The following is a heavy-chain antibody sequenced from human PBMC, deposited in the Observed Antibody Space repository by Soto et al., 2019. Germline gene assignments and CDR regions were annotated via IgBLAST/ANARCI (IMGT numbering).Heavy chain of an antibody. CDR2: IYYTGTT. D-gene: IGHD5-18*01. CDR1: GGSLSGYF. V-gene: IGHV4-59*08. Sequence: PSETLSLTCTVSGGSLSGYFWAWIRQPPGKGLEYIGYIYYTGTTNYNPSLKSRVTISLDTSKNQFSLKLSSVTAADTAVYFCARLPKREYSHGLIDYWGQGTLVTVS. J-gene: IGHJ4*02. CDR3: ARLPKREYSHGLIDY.